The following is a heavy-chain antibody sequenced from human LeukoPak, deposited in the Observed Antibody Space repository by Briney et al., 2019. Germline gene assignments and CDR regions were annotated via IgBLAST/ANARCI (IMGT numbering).Heavy chain of an antibody. J-gene: IGHJ3*02. CDR2: IKQDGSEK. CDR3: ARVQITWSWAFDI. Sequence: GGSLRLSCAAPGFTFSSYWMNWVRQAPGKGLEWVANIKQDGSEKYYVDSVKGRFTISRDNAKNSLYLQMNSLRAEDTAVYYCARVQITWSWAFDIWGQGTMVTVSS. CDR1: GFTFSSYW. V-gene: IGHV3-7*01. D-gene: IGHD3-16*01.